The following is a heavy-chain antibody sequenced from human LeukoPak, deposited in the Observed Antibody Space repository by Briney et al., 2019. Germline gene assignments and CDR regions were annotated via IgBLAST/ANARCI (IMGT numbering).Heavy chain of an antibody. CDR2: FDPEDGET. CDR1: GYTLTELS. CDR3: ATRRPYCSSTSCYIDSMDV. V-gene: IGHV1-24*01. Sequence: ASVKVSCKVSGYTLTELSMHWVRQAPGKGLEWMGGFDPEDGETIYAQKFQGRVTMTEDTSTGTAYMELSSLRSEDTAVYYCATRRPYCSSTSCYIDSMDVWGQGTTVTVSS. D-gene: IGHD2-2*01. J-gene: IGHJ6*02.